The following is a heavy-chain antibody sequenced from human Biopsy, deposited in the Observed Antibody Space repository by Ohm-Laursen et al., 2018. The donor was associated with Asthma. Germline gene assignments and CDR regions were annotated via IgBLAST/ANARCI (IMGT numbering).Heavy chain of an antibody. CDR2: ISAYNGNT. J-gene: IGHJ4*02. D-gene: IGHD1-26*01. Sequence: VAPVKASCRASGYTFTSYGIGWVRQAPGQGLEWMGWISAYNGNTNYAQKLQGRVTMTTDASTSTAYMELRSLRSDDTAVYYCARDGPVGAPSDYWGQGTLVTVSS. V-gene: IGHV1-18*04. CDR1: GYTFTSYG. CDR3: ARDGPVGAPSDY.